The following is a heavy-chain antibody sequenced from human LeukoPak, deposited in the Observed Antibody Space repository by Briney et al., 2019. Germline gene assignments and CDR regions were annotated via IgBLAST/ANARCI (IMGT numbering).Heavy chain of an antibody. CDR1: GFTFSSYS. J-gene: IGHJ4*02. V-gene: IGHV3-48*01. Sequence: GGSLRLSCAASGFTFSSYSMNWVRQAPGKGLEWVSYISSSSSTTYYADSVRGRFTISRDNSKNTVYLQMNSLRAEDTAVYYCARGSPINYYDSSGYYSGINYLDYWGQGTLVTVSS. CDR2: ISSSSSTT. D-gene: IGHD3-22*01. CDR3: ARGSPINYYDSSGYYSGINYLDY.